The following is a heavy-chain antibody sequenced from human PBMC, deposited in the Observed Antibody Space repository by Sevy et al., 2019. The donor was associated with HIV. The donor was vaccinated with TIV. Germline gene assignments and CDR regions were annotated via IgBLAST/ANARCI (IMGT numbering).Heavy chain of an antibody. CDR2: VSRAGTT. CDR3: ARSVPSVLTGPVGLFFQVYSGWFDP. CDR1: GGSFNNDY. V-gene: IGHV4-34*10. Sequence: SETLSLTCAVYGGSFNNDYWTWIRQPPGKGLGWIGEVSRAGTTKYNPSLQSRTTMSLDTSTNQFSLKLTSVTAADTAMYYCARSVPSVLTGPVGLFFQVYSGWFDPWGQGIMVTVSS. J-gene: IGHJ5*02. D-gene: IGHD2-21*01.